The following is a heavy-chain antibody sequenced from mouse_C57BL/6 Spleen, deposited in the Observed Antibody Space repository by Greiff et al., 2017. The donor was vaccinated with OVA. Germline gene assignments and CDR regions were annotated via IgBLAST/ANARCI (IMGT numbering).Heavy chain of an antibody. J-gene: IGHJ2*01. D-gene: IGHD2-13*01. CDR2: ISDGGSYT. Sequence: EVMLVESGGGLVKPGGSLKLSCAASGFTFSSYAMSWVRQTPEKRLEWVATISDGGSYTYYPDTVKGRFTISRDNAKNTLYLQMSHLKSEDTAMYYCARDDYYYFDYWGQGTTLTVSS. V-gene: IGHV5-4*01. CDR3: ARDDYYYFDY. CDR1: GFTFSSYA.